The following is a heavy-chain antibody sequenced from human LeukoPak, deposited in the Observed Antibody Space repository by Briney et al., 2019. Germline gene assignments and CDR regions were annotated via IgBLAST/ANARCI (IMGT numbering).Heavy chain of an antibody. CDR2: ISSSGSTI. J-gene: IGHJ4*02. V-gene: IGHV3-48*03. Sequence: GGSLRLSCAASGFTFSSYEMNWVRQAPGKGLEWVSYISSSGSTIYYADSVKGRFTISRDNAKNSLYLQMNSLRAEDKAVYYCARDLWHSSGWYVGGVDYWGQGTLVTVSS. CDR1: GFTFSSYE. CDR3: ARDLWHSSGWYVGGVDY. D-gene: IGHD6-19*01.